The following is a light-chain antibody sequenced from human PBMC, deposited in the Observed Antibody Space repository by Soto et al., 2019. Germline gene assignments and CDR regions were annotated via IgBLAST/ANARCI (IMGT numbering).Light chain of an antibody. V-gene: IGLV4-69*01. J-gene: IGLJ3*02. Sequence: QPVLTQPPSASASLGASVRLTCTLSSGHNSYAIAWHQQQPEKGPRYLMKLNSDGSHSKEDGIPDRFSGSSSGAERYLTISGLQSEDEADYCCQTWSTDIRVFGGGAKLTVL. CDR2: LNSDGSH. CDR1: SGHNSYA. CDR3: QTWSTDIRV.